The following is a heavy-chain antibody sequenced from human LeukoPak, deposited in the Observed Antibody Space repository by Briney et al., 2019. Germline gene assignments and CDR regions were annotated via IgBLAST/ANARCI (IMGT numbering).Heavy chain of an antibody. D-gene: IGHD6-13*01. CDR2: ISYDGSNK. J-gene: IGHJ6*02. CDR3: AKDSSMQLVNYYYYGMDV. V-gene: IGHV3-30*18. Sequence: GGSLRLSCAASGFTFSSYGMHWVRQAPGKGLEWVAVISYDGSNKYYADSVKGRFTISRDNSKNTLYLQMNSLRAEDTAVYYCAKDSSMQLVNYYYYGMDVWGQGTTVTVSS. CDR1: GFTFSSYG.